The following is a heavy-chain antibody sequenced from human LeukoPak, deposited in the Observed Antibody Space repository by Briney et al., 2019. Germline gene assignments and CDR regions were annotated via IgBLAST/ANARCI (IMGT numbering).Heavy chain of an antibody. CDR3: ARLGYCSSTSCSGRDY. CDR2: IIPIFGTA. D-gene: IGHD2-2*01. Sequence: ASVKVSCKASGGTFSSYAISWVRQAPGQGLEWMGGIIPIFGTANYAQKFQGRVTITADKSTSTAYMELSSLRSEDTAVYYCARLGYCSSTSCSGRDYWGQGTLVTVSS. CDR1: GGTFSSYA. V-gene: IGHV1-69*06. J-gene: IGHJ4*02.